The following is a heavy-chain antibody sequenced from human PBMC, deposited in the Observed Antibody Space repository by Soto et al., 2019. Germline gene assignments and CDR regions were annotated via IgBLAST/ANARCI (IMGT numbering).Heavy chain of an antibody. Sequence: GGSLRLSCAASGFTFSSYWMHWVRQAPGKGLVWVSRINSEGSGTTYGDSVRGRFTISRDNAKNTLFLEMNSLRVDDTAIYYCARANTLLSCWPFDSWGQGTMVTIYS. CDR1: GFTFSSYW. CDR2: INSEGSGT. J-gene: IGHJ4*02. CDR3: ARANTLLSCWPFDS. V-gene: IGHV3-74*01. D-gene: IGHD6-19*01.